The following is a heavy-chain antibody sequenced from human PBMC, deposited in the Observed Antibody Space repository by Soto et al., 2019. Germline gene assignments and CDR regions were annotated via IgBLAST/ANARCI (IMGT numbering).Heavy chain of an antibody. V-gene: IGHV3-7*01. CDR1: GFTFSSYW. D-gene: IGHD6-13*01. CDR3: ARGSYSSSWYFFDY. Sequence: GGSLRLSCAASGFTFSSYWMSWVRQAPGKGLEWVANIKQDGSEKYYVDSVKGRFTISRDNAKNSLYLQMNSLRAEDTAVYYCARGSYSSSWYFFDYWGQGTLVTVSS. J-gene: IGHJ4*02. CDR2: IKQDGSEK.